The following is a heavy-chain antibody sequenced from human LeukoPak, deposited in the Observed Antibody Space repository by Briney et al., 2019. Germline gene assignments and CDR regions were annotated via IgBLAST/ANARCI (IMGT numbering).Heavy chain of an antibody. CDR3: ARDGLPMRSNIVVVPAAILPADY. D-gene: IGHD2-2*02. CDR1: GYTFTSYG. CDR2: ISACNGKT. Sequence: ASVKFSCKASGYTFTSYGISWVRQAPGQGLEWMGWISACNGKTNYAQKLQGRVTMTTDTSTSTAYMELRSLRSDDTAVYYCARDGLPMRSNIVVVPAAILPADYWGQGTLVTVSS. J-gene: IGHJ4*02. V-gene: IGHV1-18*01.